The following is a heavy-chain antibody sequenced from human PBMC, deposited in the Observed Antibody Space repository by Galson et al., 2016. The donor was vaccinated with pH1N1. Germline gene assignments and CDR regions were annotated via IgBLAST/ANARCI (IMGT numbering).Heavy chain of an antibody. D-gene: IGHD3-22*01. Sequence: SVKVSCKASGGTFSSNTVSWVRQAPGHGLEWVGRIVPILGTINYPQKFQGRVTITADESTSTACLELSSLRSEYPAIYYCAIMQRYYVDSSCYYFPWGQGTLVIVSS. V-gene: IGHV1-69*13. CDR3: AIMQRYYVDSSCYYFP. CDR1: GGTFSSNT. J-gene: IGHJ5*02. CDR2: IVPILGTI.